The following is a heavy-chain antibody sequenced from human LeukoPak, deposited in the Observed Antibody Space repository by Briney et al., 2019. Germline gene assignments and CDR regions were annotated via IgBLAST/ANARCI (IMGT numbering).Heavy chain of an antibody. Sequence: SETLSLTCTVSGGSISSGDYYWSWIRQPPGKGLEWIGYIYYSGSTYYNPSLKSRVTISVDTSKNQFSLKLSSVTAADTAVYYCARDLWLHYYYYYMDVWGKGTTVTVSS. CDR2: IYYSGST. D-gene: IGHD3-9*01. J-gene: IGHJ6*03. CDR3: ARDLWLHYYYYYMDV. CDR1: GGSISSGDYY. V-gene: IGHV4-30-4*08.